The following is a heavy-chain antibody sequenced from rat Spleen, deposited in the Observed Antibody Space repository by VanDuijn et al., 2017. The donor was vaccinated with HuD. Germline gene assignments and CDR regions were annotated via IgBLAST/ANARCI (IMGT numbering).Heavy chain of an antibody. CDR2: ISYDGSST. Sequence: EVQLVESGGGLVQPGRSLKLSCVASGFTFSNYDMAWVRQAPTKGLEWVATISYDGSSTYYRDSVKGRFTISRDNAKNTQYLQMDSLRSEDTATYYCARHSNYGSYMGTFDYWGQGVMVTVSS. CDR1: GFTFSNYD. D-gene: IGHD1-3*01. CDR3: ARHSNYGSYMGTFDY. V-gene: IGHV5-29*01. J-gene: IGHJ2*01.